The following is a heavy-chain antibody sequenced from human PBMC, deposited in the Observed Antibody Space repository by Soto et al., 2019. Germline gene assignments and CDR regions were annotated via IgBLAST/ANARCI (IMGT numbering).Heavy chain of an antibody. D-gene: IGHD5-12*01. CDR2: ISSDEKIK. J-gene: IGHJ4*02. V-gene: IGHV3-33*01. CDR1: GFISSNFG. Sequence: LRLSSVASGFISSNFGMHWIRQAPGKGLEWVAVISSDEKIKQYADSVRGRFAISRDNSKNTLYLQMTSLRAEDTAIYYCARGLRSVLEYWGQGTSVTVYS. CDR3: ARGLRSVLEY.